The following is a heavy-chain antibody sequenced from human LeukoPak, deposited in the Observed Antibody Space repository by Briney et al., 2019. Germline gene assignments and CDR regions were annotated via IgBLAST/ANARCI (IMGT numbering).Heavy chain of an antibody. CDR2: IKSDGSST. J-gene: IGHJ4*02. V-gene: IGHV3-74*01. D-gene: IGHD6-19*01. CDR1: GLSFSTYW. CDR3: ARGSDSSDWYSPFDH. Sequence: PGGSLRLSCAASGLSFSTYWMHWVRQAPGKGLVWVSRIKSDGSSTSYADSVKGRFTISRDNAKNTLYLQMNSLRAEDTAVYYCARGSDSSDWYSPFDHWGQGTLVTVSS.